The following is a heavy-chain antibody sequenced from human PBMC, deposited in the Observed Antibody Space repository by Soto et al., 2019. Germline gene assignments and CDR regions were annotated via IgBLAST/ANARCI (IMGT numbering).Heavy chain of an antibody. CDR2: VIPTLATA. D-gene: IGHD4-17*01. Sequence: QVQLVQSGAEVKKPGSSVKVSCKTSGGPFNNHAINWVRQAPGQGLEWVGLVIPTLATADYAQKFQGRVTMTADEVTNTAYMELRSLRSDDPGVYYCASDYGEIDAFDIWGQGTLVTVSS. CDR3: ASDYGEIDAFDI. CDR1: GGPFNNHA. J-gene: IGHJ3*02. V-gene: IGHV1-69*01.